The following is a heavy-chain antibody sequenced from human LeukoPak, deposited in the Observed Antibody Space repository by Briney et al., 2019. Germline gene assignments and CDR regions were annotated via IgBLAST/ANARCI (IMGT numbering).Heavy chain of an antibody. J-gene: IGHJ5*02. CDR3: ARVDYYDSSGYSYNNWFDP. V-gene: IGHV1-46*01. CDR1: GYTFTSYY. D-gene: IGHD3-22*01. Sequence: ASVKVSCKASGYTFTSYYIHWVRQAPGQGLEWVGIINPSGGSTGYARKFQGRVTMTRDTSTSTVYMELSSLRSEDTAVYYCARVDYYDSSGYSYNNWFDPWGQGTLVTVSS. CDR2: INPSGGST.